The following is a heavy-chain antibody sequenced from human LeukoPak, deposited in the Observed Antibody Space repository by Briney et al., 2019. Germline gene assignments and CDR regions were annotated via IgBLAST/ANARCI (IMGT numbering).Heavy chain of an antibody. J-gene: IGHJ4*02. D-gene: IGHD2-2*01. Sequence: ASVKVSCKASGYTFTDYYMNWVRQAPGQGLEWMGWINPNSGGTNYAQKFQGRVTMTRDTSISTAYMELSRLRSDDTAVYYCARDWGYCSSTSCPYFDYWGQGTLVTVSS. CDR1: GYTFTDYY. CDR2: INPNSGGT. V-gene: IGHV1-2*02. CDR3: ARDWGYCSSTSCPYFDY.